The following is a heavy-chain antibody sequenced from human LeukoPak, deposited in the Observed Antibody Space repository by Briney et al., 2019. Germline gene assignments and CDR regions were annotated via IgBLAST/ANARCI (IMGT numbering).Heavy chain of an antibody. V-gene: IGHV3-30*02. CDR2: IRCDGNNNYDGSSQ. CDR1: GFTFSSSG. D-gene: IGHD1-26*01. Sequence: RGGPLTLSCAASGFTFSSSGVHWLRKARDGGVEGVTFIRCDGNNNYDGSSQYYADSVQGRFTISRDNSKKTFYLQMNSLIPEDAALYYCAKDYPSAVGASPFEYWGQGTLVTVS. J-gene: IGHJ4*02. CDR3: AKDYPSAVGASPFEY.